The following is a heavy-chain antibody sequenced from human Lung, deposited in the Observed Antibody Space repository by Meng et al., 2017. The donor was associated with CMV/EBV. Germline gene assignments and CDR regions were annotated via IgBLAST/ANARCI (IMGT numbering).Heavy chain of an antibody. J-gene: IGHJ5*02. V-gene: IGHV4-34*01. CDR2: ISYSGSV. CDR1: GGSLTGYY. D-gene: IGHD3-3*01. Sequence: SETXSLXCAVRGGSLTGYYWSCIRQPAGKGVECIGDISYSGSVHYNPFLRSRLTISLVTSRIHFSLKLNSVTAADTAVYYCARGDNHNVWSGNFWFDPWGQGXLVTVSS. CDR3: ARGDNHNVWSGNFWFDP.